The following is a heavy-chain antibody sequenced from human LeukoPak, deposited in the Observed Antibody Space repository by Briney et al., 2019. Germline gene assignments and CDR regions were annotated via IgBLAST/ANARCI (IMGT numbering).Heavy chain of an antibody. CDR2: IYHSGST. V-gene: IGHV4-38-2*01. J-gene: IGHJ4*02. CDR3: ARDFWSGYYRGRGGYFDY. CDR1: GYSISSGYY. D-gene: IGHD3-3*01. Sequence: SETLSLTCAVSGYSISSGYYWGWIRQPPGKGLEWIGCIYHSGSTYYNPSLKSRVTISVDTSKNQFSLKLSSVTAADTAVYYCARDFWSGYYRGRGGYFDYWGQGTLVTVSS.